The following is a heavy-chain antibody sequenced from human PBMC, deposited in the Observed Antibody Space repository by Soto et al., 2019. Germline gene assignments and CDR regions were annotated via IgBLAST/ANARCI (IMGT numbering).Heavy chain of an antibody. CDR1: CYTFTSYG. J-gene: IGHJ4*02. D-gene: IGHD6-19*01. V-gene: IGHV1-18*04. Sequence: ASVTLSCKASCYTFTSYGIILVRQAPGQGLEWMGWISAYNGNTNYAQKLQGRVTMTTDTSTSTAYMELRSLRSDDTAVYYCARGGIAVAGKPPLDYWGQGTLVTVSS. CDR2: ISAYNGNT. CDR3: ARGGIAVAGKPPLDY.